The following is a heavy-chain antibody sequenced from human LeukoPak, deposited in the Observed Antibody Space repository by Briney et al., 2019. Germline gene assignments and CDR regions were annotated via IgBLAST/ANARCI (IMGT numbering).Heavy chain of an antibody. V-gene: IGHV3-13*01. CDR1: GFTFSSYD. CDR2: IGTAGDT. D-gene: IGHD3-16*01. Sequence: PGGSLRLSCAASGFTFSSYDMHWVRQATGKGLEWVSAIGTAGDTYYPGSVKGRFTISRENAKNSLYLQMNSLRAGDTAVYYCARATTQGPRQRLLGLLYYYYGMDVWGQGTTVTVSS. CDR3: ARATTQGPRQRLLGLLYYYYGMDV. J-gene: IGHJ6*02.